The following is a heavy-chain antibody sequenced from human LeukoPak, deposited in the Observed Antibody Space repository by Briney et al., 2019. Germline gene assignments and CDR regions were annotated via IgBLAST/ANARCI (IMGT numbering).Heavy chain of an antibody. D-gene: IGHD3-10*01. CDR2: ISYDGSNK. J-gene: IGHJ4*02. CDR3: ARDGSPGY. V-gene: IGHV3-30*14. Sequence: GRSLRLSCAASGFTFSSYAMHWVRQAPGKGLEWVAVISYDGSNKYYADSVKGRFTVSRDNSKNTLYLQMSSLSAEDTAVYFCARDGSPGYWGQGTLVTVSS. CDR1: GFTFSSYA.